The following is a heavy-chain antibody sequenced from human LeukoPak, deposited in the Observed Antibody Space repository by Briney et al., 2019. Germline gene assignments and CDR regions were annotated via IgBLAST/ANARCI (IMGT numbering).Heavy chain of an antibody. CDR2: IHTSGST. V-gene: IGHV4-4*07. D-gene: IGHD6-19*01. J-gene: IGHJ4*02. CDR1: GGSISNYH. CDR3: ARRDISSGWSFDY. Sequence: KSSETLSLTCTVSGGSISNYHWSWIRQPAGKGLEWIGQIHTSGSTNYNPPLKSRVTMSIDTTEDQVSLTIRSVTAAGTAFYYCARRDISSGWSFDYWGQGTLVTVSS.